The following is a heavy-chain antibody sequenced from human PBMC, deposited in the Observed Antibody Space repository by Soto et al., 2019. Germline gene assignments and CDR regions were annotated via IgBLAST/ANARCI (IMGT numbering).Heavy chain of an antibody. D-gene: IGHD6-19*01. V-gene: IGHV3-23*01. CDR3: AIDPGAITVAGNFAS. CDR2: ISGSGIST. J-gene: IGHJ4*02. Sequence: EVQLLESGGGLVQPGGSLRLSCAASAFTFSSYAMSWVRQGPGKGLEWVSGISGSGISTYYADSVKGRFSISRDNSKNTLYLQMDSLRAENTAVYYCAIDPGAITVAGNFASWGQGTLVNAS. CDR1: AFTFSSYA.